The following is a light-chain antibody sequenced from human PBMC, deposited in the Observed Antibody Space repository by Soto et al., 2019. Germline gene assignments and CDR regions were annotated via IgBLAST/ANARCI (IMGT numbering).Light chain of an antibody. CDR2: KPS. J-gene: IGKJ1*01. CDR1: QTIITS. Sequence: DIQMTQLPPTLSGSMGERGTXTCLSIQTIITSLALYQQKPGKAPKLLIYKPSTIKSGVPSRFSRSCSMTEFTLTITSLQPDDFATYTCQHYNCCSEALGQRS. V-gene: IGKV1-5*03. CDR3: QHYNCCSEA.